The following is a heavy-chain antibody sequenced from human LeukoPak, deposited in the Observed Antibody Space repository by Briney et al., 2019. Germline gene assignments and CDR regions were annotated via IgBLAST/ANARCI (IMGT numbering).Heavy chain of an antibody. D-gene: IGHD2-21*01. V-gene: IGHV4-59*02. CDR1: GGSVSSYY. CDR2: VYYSGST. CDR3: AREANSPTARYWYFDL. J-gene: IGHJ2*01. Sequence: SETLSLTCTVSGGSVSSYYWSWMRQSPGKGLKWIGYVYYSGSTNYNPALKSRVTISLDTSENQFSLKLSSVTAADTAVYYCAREANSPTARYWYFDLWGRGTQVTVSS.